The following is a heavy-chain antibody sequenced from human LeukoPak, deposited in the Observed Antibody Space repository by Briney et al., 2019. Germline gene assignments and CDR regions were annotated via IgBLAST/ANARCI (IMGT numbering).Heavy chain of an antibody. J-gene: IGHJ3*02. Sequence: ASVKVSCKASVYTFTGYYMHWVQQAPGQGLEWMGWINPNSGGTNYAQKFQGRVTMTRDTSISTAYMELSRLRSDDTAVYYCARDGGYGGNSKLAFDIWGQGTMVTVSS. CDR1: VYTFTGYY. V-gene: IGHV1-2*02. CDR2: INPNSGGT. CDR3: ARDGGYGGNSKLAFDI. D-gene: IGHD4-23*01.